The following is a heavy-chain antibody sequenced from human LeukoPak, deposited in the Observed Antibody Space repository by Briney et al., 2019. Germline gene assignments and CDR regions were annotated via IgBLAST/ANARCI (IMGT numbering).Heavy chain of an antibody. CDR2: IYYSGST. J-gene: IGHJ4*02. V-gene: IGHV4-30-4*01. CDR1: GGSISSGDYY. CDR3: AIARYCSGGSCYHFDY. D-gene: IGHD2-15*01. Sequence: SQTLSLTCTVSGGSISSGDYYWSWIRQPPGTGLVWIGYIYYSGSTYYNPSLKSRVTISVDTSKNQFSLKLSSVTAADTAVYYCAIARYCSGGSCYHFDYWGQGTLVTVSS.